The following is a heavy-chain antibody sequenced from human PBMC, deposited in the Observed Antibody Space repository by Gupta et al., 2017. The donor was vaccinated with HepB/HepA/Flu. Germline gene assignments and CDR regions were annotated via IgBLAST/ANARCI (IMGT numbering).Heavy chain of an antibody. V-gene: IGHV3-33*01. CDR3: ARDSYCSSTSCPRYYYMDV. CDR1: GFTFSSYG. D-gene: IGHD2-2*01. Sequence: QVQLVESGGGVVQPGRSLRLSCAASGFTFSSYGMHWVRQAPGKGLEWVAVIGYDGSNKYYADSVKGRFTISRDNSKNTLYLQMNSLRAEDTAVYYCARDSYCSSTSCPRYYYMDVWGKGTTVTVSS. J-gene: IGHJ6*03. CDR2: IGYDGSNK.